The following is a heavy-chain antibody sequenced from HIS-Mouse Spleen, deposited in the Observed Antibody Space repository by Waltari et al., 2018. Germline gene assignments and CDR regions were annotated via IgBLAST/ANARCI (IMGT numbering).Heavy chain of an antibody. J-gene: IGHJ2*01. D-gene: IGHD6-13*01. CDR2: IYYNGRT. CDR3: AREIPYSSSWYDWYFDL. CDR1: GGSISSSSYY. Sequence: QLQLQESGPGLVKPSETLSLTCTVSGGSISSSSYYWGWIRQPPGKGLVRIGCIYYNGRTYYNPSLKSRVTISVDTSKNQFSLKLSSVTAADTAVYYCAREIPYSSSWYDWYFDLWGRGTLVTVSS. V-gene: IGHV4-39*07.